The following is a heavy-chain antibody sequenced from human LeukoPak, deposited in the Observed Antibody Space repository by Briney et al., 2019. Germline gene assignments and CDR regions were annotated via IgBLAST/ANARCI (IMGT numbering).Heavy chain of an antibody. V-gene: IGHV3-21*01. CDR3: ARDGERGELSLYMDY. CDR2: ISSRSSYI. D-gene: IGHD3-16*02. J-gene: IGHJ4*02. Sequence: PGGSLRLSCAASGFTFSTYTMNWVRQAPGKGLEWVSSISSRSSYIYYADSVKGRFTISRDNAKNSLYLQMNSLRAEDTAVYYCARDGERGELSLYMDYWGQGTLVIVSS. CDR1: GFTFSTYT.